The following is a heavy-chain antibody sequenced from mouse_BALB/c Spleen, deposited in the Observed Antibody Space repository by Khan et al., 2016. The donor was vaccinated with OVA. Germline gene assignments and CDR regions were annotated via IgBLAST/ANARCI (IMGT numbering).Heavy chain of an antibody. CDR2: IWSDGST. Sequence: VQLQESGPGLAAPSQSLSITCTISGFSLTNYGVHWIRQPPGKGLEWLVVIWSDGSTTYNSALQSRLTITKDNSQSQVFLKMNGLQTDDTAIYFCARQPYYHYNIMDYWGQGTSVTVSS. D-gene: IGHD2-10*01. J-gene: IGHJ4*01. CDR1: GFSLTNYG. CDR3: ARQPYYHYNIMDY. V-gene: IGHV2-6-1*01.